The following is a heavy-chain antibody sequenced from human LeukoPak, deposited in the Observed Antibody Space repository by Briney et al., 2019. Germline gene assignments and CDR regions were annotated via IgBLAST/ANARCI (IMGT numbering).Heavy chain of an antibody. Sequence: GGSLRLSCAASGFTFSDYYMTWIRQAPGKGLEWVSYIGNRGENIYYADSVKGRFTISRDNAKNSLYLQMNSLRAEDTAVYYCARDKVPSDYGMDVWGQGTTVTVSS. CDR1: GFTFSDYY. CDR2: IGNRGENI. V-gene: IGHV3-11*04. CDR3: ARDKVPSDYGMDV. J-gene: IGHJ6*02.